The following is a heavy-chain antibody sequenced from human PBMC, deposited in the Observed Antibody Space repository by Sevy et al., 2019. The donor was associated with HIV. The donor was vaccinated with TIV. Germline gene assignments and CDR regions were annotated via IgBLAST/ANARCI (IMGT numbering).Heavy chain of an antibody. CDR2: INPNSGGT. Sequence: ASVKVSCKASGYTFTGYYMHWVRQAPGQGLEWMGWINPNSGGTNYAQKFQGRVTMTRDTSISTTYMELSMLRSDDTAVYYCARGGSWVYGSGSYGYYFDYWGQGTLVTVSS. J-gene: IGHJ4*02. D-gene: IGHD3-10*01. V-gene: IGHV1-2*02. CDR3: ARGGSWVYGSGSYGYYFDY. CDR1: GYTFTGYY.